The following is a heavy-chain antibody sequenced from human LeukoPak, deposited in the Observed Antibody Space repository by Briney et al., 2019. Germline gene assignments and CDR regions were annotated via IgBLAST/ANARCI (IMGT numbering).Heavy chain of an antibody. Sequence: SETLSLTCTVSGGSISSYYWRWIGQPAGKGLEWIGSMYTSGSTNYNPSLKSRVTMSVDTSKNQFSLKLSSVTAADTAVYYCARDRRSQLWFPYYYYGMDVWGQGTTVTVSS. J-gene: IGHJ6*02. CDR1: GGSISSYY. CDR2: MYTSGST. CDR3: ARDRRSQLWFPYYYYGMDV. D-gene: IGHD5-18*01. V-gene: IGHV4-4*07.